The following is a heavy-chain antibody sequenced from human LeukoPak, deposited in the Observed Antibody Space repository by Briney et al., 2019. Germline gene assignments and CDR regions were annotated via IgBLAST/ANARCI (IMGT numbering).Heavy chain of an antibody. CDR1: GFTFRRYW. CDR3: ARAGRKSRGVDLVRKKETGYYYYMDV. J-gene: IGHJ6*03. Sequence: GGSLRLSCVASGFTFRRYWMAWVRQAPGKKPEWVANIKEDGSEKYYVDSVKGRFTISRDNAKNSLYLQMNSLRAEDTAVYYCARAGRKSRGVDLVRKKETGYYYYMDVWGKGTTVTVSS. V-gene: IGHV3-7*01. CDR2: IKEDGSEK. D-gene: IGHD3-10*02.